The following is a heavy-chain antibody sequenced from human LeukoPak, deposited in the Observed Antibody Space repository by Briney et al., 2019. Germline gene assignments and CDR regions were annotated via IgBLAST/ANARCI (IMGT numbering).Heavy chain of an antibody. D-gene: IGHD3-9*01. V-gene: IGHV1-18*04. CDR3: ARDTDYDILTGYYSIDY. J-gene: IGHJ4*02. Sequence: ASVKVSCKASGYTFTSYGISWVRQAPGQGLEWMGWIGAYNGNTNYAQKLQGRVTMTTDTSTSTAYMELRSLRSDDTAVYYCARDTDYDILTGYYSIDYWGQGTLVTVSS. CDR2: IGAYNGNT. CDR1: GYTFTSYG.